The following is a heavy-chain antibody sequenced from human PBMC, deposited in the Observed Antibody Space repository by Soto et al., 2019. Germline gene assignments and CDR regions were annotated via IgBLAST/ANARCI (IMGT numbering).Heavy chain of an antibody. D-gene: IGHD2-2*01. CDR1: GFTVSNNY. CDR3: GAQPGGGGY. J-gene: IGHJ4*02. Sequence: EVQLVESGGGLIQPGGSLRLSCAVSGFTVSNNYMSWVRQAPGKGLEGVSVIYSGGYTAYGDSVKGRFTISRDNSKNTQYLKKNGRGADDPAVYSWGAQPGGGGYWGQGTLVTVSS. CDR2: IYSGGYT. V-gene: IGHV3-53*01.